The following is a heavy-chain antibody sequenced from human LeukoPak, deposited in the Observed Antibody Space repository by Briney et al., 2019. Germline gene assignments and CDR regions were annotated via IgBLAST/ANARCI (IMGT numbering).Heavy chain of an antibody. J-gene: IGHJ4*02. D-gene: IGHD4-17*01. CDR2: ITAYNGNT. CDR3: ARLVTTYFDY. CDR1: GYTFTSYD. Sequence: ASVKVSCKASGYTFTSYDINWVRQATGQGLEWMGWITAYNGNTNYAQKLQGRVTMTTDTSTSTAYMELRSLRSDDTAVYYCARLVTTYFDYWGQGTLVTVSS. V-gene: IGHV1-18*01.